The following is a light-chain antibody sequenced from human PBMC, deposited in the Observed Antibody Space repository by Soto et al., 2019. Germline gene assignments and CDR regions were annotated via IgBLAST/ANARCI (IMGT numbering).Light chain of an antibody. CDR1: QDISIF. CDR2: SAS. J-gene: IGKJ5*01. Sequence: IQLTQSPSSLSASVGDRVTITCRASQDISIFLAWYQQKPGTIHKLLIYSASTLQSGVPSRFSGSGFGTDFSLTISNLQPEDVATYYCQKYNSGPVTFGQGTRLELK. V-gene: IGKV1-27*01. CDR3: QKYNSGPVT.